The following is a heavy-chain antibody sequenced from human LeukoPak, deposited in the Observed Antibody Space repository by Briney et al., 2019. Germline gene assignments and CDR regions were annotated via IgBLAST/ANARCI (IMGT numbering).Heavy chain of an antibody. V-gene: IGHV1-46*01. CDR3: ARRGSSGWSDY. Sequence: EASVKVSCKASGYTFTGYYMHWVRQAPGQGLEWMGIINPSGGSTSYAQKFQGRVTMTRDMSTSTVYMELSSLRSEDTAVYYCARRGSSGWSDYWGQGTLVTVSS. CDR2: INPSGGST. D-gene: IGHD6-19*01. CDR1: GYTFTGYY. J-gene: IGHJ4*02.